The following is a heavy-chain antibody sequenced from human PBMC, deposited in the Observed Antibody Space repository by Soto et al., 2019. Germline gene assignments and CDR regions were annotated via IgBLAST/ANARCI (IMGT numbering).Heavy chain of an antibody. CDR1: GYTFTNFG. V-gene: IGHV1-18*04. J-gene: IGHJ4*02. CDR3: GRATSCSGGNCYYFDS. D-gene: IGHD2-15*01. CDR2: ISTYSGNT. Sequence: QVQLVQSGAEVKKPGASVKVSCKALGYTFTNFGVSWVRQAPGQGLEWMGWISTYSGNTHYPQRLQGRVTMTTVTSSRTAYMELRSLRSDDTAVYYCGRATSCSGGNCYYFDSWGQGTLVTVSS.